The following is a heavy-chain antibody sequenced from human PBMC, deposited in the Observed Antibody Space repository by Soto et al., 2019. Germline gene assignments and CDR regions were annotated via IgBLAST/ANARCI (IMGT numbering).Heavy chain of an antibody. CDR3: ARVVTYYYDSSGYFIDY. D-gene: IGHD3-22*01. J-gene: IGHJ4*02. CDR2: IYYSGST. V-gene: IGHV4-59*01. Sequence: QVQLQESGPGLVKPSETLSLTCTVSGGSISSYYWSWIRQPPGKGLEWIGYIYYSGSTNYNPSLKSRVTISVDTSKNQFSLKLSSVTAADTVVYYCARVVTYYYDSSGYFIDYWGQGTLVTVSS. CDR1: GGSISSYY.